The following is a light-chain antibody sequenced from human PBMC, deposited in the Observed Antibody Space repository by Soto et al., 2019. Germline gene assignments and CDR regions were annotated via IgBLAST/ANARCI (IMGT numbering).Light chain of an antibody. V-gene: IGKV1-27*01. CDR2: AAS. CDR3: QKYNSALL. J-gene: IGKJ4*01. CDR1: QGISNY. Sequence: DIQMTQSPSSLTASVGDRVTITCRASQGISNYLAWYQQKPGKVPKLLIYAASTLQSGVPSRFSGSGSGTDFTLTISSLQPEDVATYYCQKYNSALLFGGGTKVEIK.